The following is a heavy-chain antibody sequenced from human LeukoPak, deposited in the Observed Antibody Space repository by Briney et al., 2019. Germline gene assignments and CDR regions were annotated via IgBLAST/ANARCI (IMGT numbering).Heavy chain of an antibody. CDR3: TRMGALNKGTRVRYCSSTSCYSLGQQAYYFDY. CDR2: INHSGST. D-gene: IGHD2-2*02. J-gene: IGHJ4*02. Sequence: PSETLSLTCAVYGGSFSGYYWSWIRQPPGKGLEWIGEINHSGSTNYNPSLKSRVTISVDTSKNQFSLKLSSVTAADTAVYYCTRMGALNKGTRVRYCSSTSCYSLGQQAYYFDYWGQGTLVTVSS. V-gene: IGHV4-34*01. CDR1: GGSFSGYY.